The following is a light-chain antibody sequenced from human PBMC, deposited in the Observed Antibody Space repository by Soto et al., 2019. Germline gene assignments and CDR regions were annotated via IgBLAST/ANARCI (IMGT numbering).Light chain of an antibody. CDR1: SSDVGFCKL. CDR3: GSYATSDTFI. CDR2: ENT. V-gene: IGLV2-23*02. Sequence: QSALTQPASVSGSPEQSITISCTGTSSDVGFCKLVSWYQQYPGKAPKLILYENTKRPSGLSDRFSGSMSGNTASLTISGLQAEDEANYYCGSYATSDTFIFGGGTKLTVL. J-gene: IGLJ2*01.